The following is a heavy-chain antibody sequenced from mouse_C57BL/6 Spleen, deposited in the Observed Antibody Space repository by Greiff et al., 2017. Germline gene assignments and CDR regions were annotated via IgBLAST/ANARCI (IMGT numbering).Heavy chain of an antibody. CDR1: GFNIKDYY. D-gene: IGHD2-2*01. J-gene: IGHJ3*01. CDR2: IDPEDGDT. V-gene: IGHV14-1*01. Sequence: EVQLQQSGAELVRPGASVKLSCTASGFNIKDYYMHWVKQRPEQGLEWIGRIDPEDGDTEYAPKFQGKATMTADTSSNTAYLQLSSLTSEDTAVYYCTTPMVTTRFAYWGQGTLVTVSA. CDR3: TTPMVTTRFAY.